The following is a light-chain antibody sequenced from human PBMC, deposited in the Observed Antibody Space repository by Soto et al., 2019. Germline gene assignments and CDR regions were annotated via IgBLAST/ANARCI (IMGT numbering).Light chain of an antibody. Sequence: EIVLTQSPGTLSLSPGERATLSCRASQSINNRYLAWYQQKPGQAPRLLIYAASSSAPGIPDRFSCSGYVTDFTLNISRLEPEDFAVYYCQQFGSSPGFTFGPGTKVDIK. CDR3: QQFGSSPGFT. V-gene: IGKV3-20*01. J-gene: IGKJ3*01. CDR2: AAS. CDR1: QSINNRY.